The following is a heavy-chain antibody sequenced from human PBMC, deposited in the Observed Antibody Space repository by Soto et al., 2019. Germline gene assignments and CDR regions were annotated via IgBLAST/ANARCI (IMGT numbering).Heavy chain of an antibody. D-gene: IGHD5-12*01. CDR2: ISNSGTT. CDR3: ARGRGYSYGLDP. J-gene: IGHJ5*02. V-gene: IGHV4-30-4*01. Sequence: SETLSLTCTVSGDSISSANNYWSWIRQPPGEGLEWIGFISNSGTTSYSPSLKSRLAISLDTSKNQFSLSLTSVTAADTAVYYCARGRGYSYGLDPWGQGTLVTVSS. CDR1: GDSISSANNY.